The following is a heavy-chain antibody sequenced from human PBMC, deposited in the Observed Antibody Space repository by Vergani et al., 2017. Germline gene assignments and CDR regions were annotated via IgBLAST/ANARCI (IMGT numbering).Heavy chain of an antibody. CDR3: ASDTHSGQRADR. Sequence: QVQLQESGPGLVKSSETLSLTCSVSFDSIRNLYCNWIRQPPGKGLEWIGSIHYSENTNYNPSLKTRVTISVDTSKNQFSLTLTSVTGADTAVYYCASDTHSGQRADRGGQGILVTVTS. D-gene: IGHD6-19*01. CDR2: IHYSENT. CDR1: FDSIRNLY. J-gene: IGHJ5*02. V-gene: IGHV4-59*11.